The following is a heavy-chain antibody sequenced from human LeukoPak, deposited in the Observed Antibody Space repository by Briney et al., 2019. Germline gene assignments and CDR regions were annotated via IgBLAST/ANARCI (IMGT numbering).Heavy chain of an antibody. CDR2: ISSTGSYI. V-gene: IGHV3-21*06. Sequence: GGSLRLSCVASGFKFSSCSMNWVRQAPGKGLEWVSSISSTGSYIYYIDSVKGRFTISRDNAKNSLYLQMNNLRAEDTAVYYCATEDYYSYYIDVWGKGTTVTISS. J-gene: IGHJ6*03. CDR3: ATEDYYSYYIDV. CDR1: GFKFSSCS.